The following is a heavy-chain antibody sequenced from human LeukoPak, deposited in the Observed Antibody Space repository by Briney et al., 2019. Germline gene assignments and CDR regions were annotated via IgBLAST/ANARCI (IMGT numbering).Heavy chain of an antibody. CDR1: AFTFSSYA. V-gene: IGHV3-49*03. CDR3: TRSMGIRDY. CDR2: IRSKAYGGTT. D-gene: IGHD2-21*01. Sequence: GGSLRLSCAASAFTFSSYAMSWFRQAPGKGLEWVGFIRSKAYGGTTEYAASVKGRFTISRDDSRSIAYLQMNSLKTEDTAVYYCTRSMGIRDYWGQGTLVTVSS. J-gene: IGHJ4*02.